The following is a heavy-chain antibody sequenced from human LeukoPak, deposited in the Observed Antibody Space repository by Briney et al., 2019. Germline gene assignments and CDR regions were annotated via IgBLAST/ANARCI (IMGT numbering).Heavy chain of an antibody. CDR2: ITSSGSTT. Sequence: GGSLRLSCAASGLTFSTYEMSWVRQAPGKGLEWVSYITSSGSTTYYADSMKGRFTISRDNGKNSLYLQMNSLRVEDSAVYYCARYHSGSYYSLDVWGQGTTVTVSS. CDR3: ARYHSGSYYSLDV. D-gene: IGHD3-10*01. J-gene: IGHJ6*02. V-gene: IGHV3-48*03. CDR1: GLTFSTYE.